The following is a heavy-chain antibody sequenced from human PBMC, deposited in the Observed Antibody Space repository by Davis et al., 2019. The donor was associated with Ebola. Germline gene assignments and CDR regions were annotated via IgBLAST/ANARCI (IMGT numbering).Heavy chain of an antibody. CDR3: ARGRVLRYFDWQTGGMDV. CDR1: GFTFSSYS. D-gene: IGHD3-9*01. CDR2: INHSGST. Sequence: ESLKISCAASGFTFSSYSMNWVRQPPGKGLEWIVEINHSGSTNYNPSLKSRVTISVDTSKNQFSLKLSSVTAADTAVYYCARGRVLRYFDWQTGGMDVWGQGTTVTVSS. V-gene: IGHV4-34*01. J-gene: IGHJ6*02.